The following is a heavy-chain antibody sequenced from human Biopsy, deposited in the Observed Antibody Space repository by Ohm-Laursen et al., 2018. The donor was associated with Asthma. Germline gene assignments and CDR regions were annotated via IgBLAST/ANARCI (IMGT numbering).Heavy chain of an antibody. Sequence: GGSLRISCKVSGFMFRSFGMHWVRQAPGKGLEWVAVISYDGNHKFYEDSVKGRFTISRDNSKNTLYLQMNSLRTEDTAVYYCAKRRGYSGHDNDYWGQGTLVIVSS. CDR1: GFMFRSFG. CDR2: ISYDGNHK. V-gene: IGHV3-30*18. CDR3: AKRRGYSGHDNDY. J-gene: IGHJ4*02. D-gene: IGHD5-12*01.